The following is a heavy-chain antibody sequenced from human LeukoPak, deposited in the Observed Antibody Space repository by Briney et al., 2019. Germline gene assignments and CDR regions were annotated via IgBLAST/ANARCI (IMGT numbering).Heavy chain of an antibody. J-gene: IGHJ4*02. CDR2: IYSGGST. CDR1: EFSVGSNY. V-gene: IGHV3-66*01. Sequence: PGGSLRLSCAASEFSVGSNYMTWVRQAPGKGLEWVSLIYSGGSTYYADSVKGRFTISRDNSKNTLYLQMNSLRAEDTAVYYCARSGGYDSSGYYRDYWGQGTLVTVSS. CDR3: ARSGGYDSSGYYRDY. D-gene: IGHD3-22*01.